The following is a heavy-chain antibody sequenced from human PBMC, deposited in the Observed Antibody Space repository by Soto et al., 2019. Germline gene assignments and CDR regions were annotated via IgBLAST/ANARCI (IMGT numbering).Heavy chain of an antibody. J-gene: IGHJ5*02. CDR2: ISASGGGT. CDR1: GFTFSNYA. CDR3: AKSRTATTSCYGS. V-gene: IGHV3-23*01. D-gene: IGHD2-2*01. Sequence: RRLSCAASGFTFSNYAMTWVRQAPGKGLEWVSSISASGGGTFYADSVKGRFIISRDSSKNTLYLQINSLRVEDTAVYYCAKSRTATTSCYGSWGQGTLVTVSS.